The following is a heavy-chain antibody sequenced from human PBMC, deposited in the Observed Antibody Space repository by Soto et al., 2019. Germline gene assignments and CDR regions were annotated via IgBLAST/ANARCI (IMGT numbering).Heavy chain of an antibody. D-gene: IGHD1-20*01. CDR3: ARASDYWFNCGQDYRYVMYF. CDR1: GGSISSGGYY. Sequence: SETLSLTCTVSGGSISSGGYYWSWIRQHPGKGLEWIGYIYYSGSTYYNPSLKSRVTISVDTSKNQFSLKLSSVTAADTAVYYCARASDYWFNCGQDYRYVMYFWGQRTTVPVSS. J-gene: IGHJ6*02. CDR2: IYYSGST. V-gene: IGHV4-31*03.